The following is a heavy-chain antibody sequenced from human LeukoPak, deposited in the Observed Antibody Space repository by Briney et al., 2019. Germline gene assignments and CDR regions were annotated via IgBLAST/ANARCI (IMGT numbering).Heavy chain of an antibody. CDR3: SGGIRLGELSS. Sequence: PGGSLSLSCAASGFTFDDYGMSWVRQAPGKGLEWVSGINWNGGSTGYADSVKGRFTISRDNAKNSLYLQLNSLRAEDTALYYCSGGIRLGELSSWVQGTLVTVSS. V-gene: IGHV3-20*04. CDR1: GFTFDDYG. CDR2: INWNGGST. J-gene: IGHJ5*02. D-gene: IGHD3-16*02.